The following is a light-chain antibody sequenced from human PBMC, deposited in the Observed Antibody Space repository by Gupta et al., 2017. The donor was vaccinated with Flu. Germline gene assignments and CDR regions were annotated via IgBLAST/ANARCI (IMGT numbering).Light chain of an antibody. Sequence: DIVMTQSPDSLAVSLGERATINCKSSRSVLYTSNKKNYFAWLQQKPGQPPKVLIYWASTRESGVPDRFSGSGSGTDFTLTISGLHAEDVAVYYCQQYYTSPWTFGQGTKVEIK. CDR2: WAS. J-gene: IGKJ1*01. V-gene: IGKV4-1*01. CDR3: QQYYTSPWT. CDR1: RSVLYTSNKKNY.